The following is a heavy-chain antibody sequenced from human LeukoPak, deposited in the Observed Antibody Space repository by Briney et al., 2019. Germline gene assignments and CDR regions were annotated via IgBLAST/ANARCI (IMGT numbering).Heavy chain of an antibody. J-gene: IGHJ4*02. CDR1: GFTFSDYY. D-gene: IGHD5-18*01. V-gene: IGHV3-11*01. CDR3: ARYTVLVSGTFDY. Sequence: AGGSLRLSCAASGFTFSDYYMSWIRQAPGKGLEWVSYISRSGGTVYYADSVKGRFTISSDNANNSLYLQMNSLRAEDTAVYYCARYTVLVSGTFDYWGQGTLVTVSS. CDR2: ISRSGGTV.